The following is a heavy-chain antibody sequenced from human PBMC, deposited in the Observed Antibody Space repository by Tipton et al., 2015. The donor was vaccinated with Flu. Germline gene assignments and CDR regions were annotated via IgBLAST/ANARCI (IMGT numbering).Heavy chain of an antibody. CDR2: VHYSGST. Sequence: TLSLTCTVSGGSISSSSYRWGWIRQPPGMGLEWIGSVHYSGSTYQNPSLESRVTISVDTTKNLFSLNLSSVTATDTAVYYCARALNSGREYTFDIWGRGTVVTVSS. V-gene: IGHV4-39*07. J-gene: IGHJ3*02. CDR1: GGSISSSSYR. CDR3: ARALNSGREYTFDI. D-gene: IGHD1-26*01.